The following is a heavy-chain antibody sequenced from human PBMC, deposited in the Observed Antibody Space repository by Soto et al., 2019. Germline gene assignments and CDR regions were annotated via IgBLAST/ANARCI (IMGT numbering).Heavy chain of an antibody. CDR3: AKDQKFGELSTVDY. D-gene: IGHD3-10*01. V-gene: IGHV3-23*01. J-gene: IGHJ4*02. CDR1: EFTFSSYA. CDR2: ISGSGDST. Sequence: EVQLLESGGGLVQPGGSLRLSCAASEFTFSSYAMSWVRQAPGKGLEWVSAISGSGDSTYYADSVKGRFTISRDNSKNTLYLQMNSLRAQDTAIYYCAKDQKFGELSTVDYWGQGTLVTVSS.